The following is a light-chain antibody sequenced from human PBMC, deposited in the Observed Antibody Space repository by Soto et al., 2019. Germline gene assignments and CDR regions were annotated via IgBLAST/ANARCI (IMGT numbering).Light chain of an antibody. V-gene: IGKV3-11*01. Sequence: EIVLTQSPATLSLSPGERATLSCRASQSIAGYLAWYQQKRGQAPRLLIYDASNRATGISARFSGSGSGTDFTLTISSLEPEDFAVYYGQQRSNWPRTFGPGTKVDIK. CDR2: DAS. J-gene: IGKJ3*01. CDR3: QQRSNWPRT. CDR1: QSIAGY.